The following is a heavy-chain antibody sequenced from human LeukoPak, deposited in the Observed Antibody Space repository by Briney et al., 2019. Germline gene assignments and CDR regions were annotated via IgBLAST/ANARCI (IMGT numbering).Heavy chain of an antibody. CDR2: IYYSGST. J-gene: IGHJ4*02. Sequence: SETLSLTCTVSGGSISSYYWSWIRQPPGKGLEWIGYIYYSGSTNYNPSLKSRVTISVDTSKNQFSLKLSSVTAADTAVYYCARQYCSGGSCYYDYWGQGTLVTVSS. CDR1: GGSISSYY. D-gene: IGHD2-15*01. CDR3: ARQYCSGGSCYYDY. V-gene: IGHV4-59*08.